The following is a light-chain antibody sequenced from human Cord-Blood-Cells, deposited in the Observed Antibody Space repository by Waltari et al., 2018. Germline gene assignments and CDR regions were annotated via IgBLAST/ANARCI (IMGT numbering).Light chain of an antibody. Sequence: DIQMTQSPSTLSASVGERVTITCRASQSISSWLAWYQKKPGKAPKLLIYDASSLESGVPSRFSGSGSGTEFTLTISSLQPDDFATYYCQQYNSYSPERFTFGPGTKVDIK. CDR1: QSISSW. CDR2: DAS. J-gene: IGKJ3*01. V-gene: IGKV1-5*01. CDR3: QQYNSYSPERFT.